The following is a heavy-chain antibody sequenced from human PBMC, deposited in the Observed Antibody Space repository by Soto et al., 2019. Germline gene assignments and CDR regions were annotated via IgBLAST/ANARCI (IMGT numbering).Heavy chain of an antibody. Sequence: SETLSLTCTVSGGSISSYYWSWIRQPPGKGLEWIGYIYYSGSTNYNPSLKSRVTISVDTSKNQFSLKLSSVTAADTAVYYCATRGYTYGYDLDYWGQGTLVTVSS. CDR1: GGSISSYY. V-gene: IGHV4-59*01. J-gene: IGHJ4*02. CDR2: IYYSGST. CDR3: ATRGYTYGYDLDY. D-gene: IGHD5-18*01.